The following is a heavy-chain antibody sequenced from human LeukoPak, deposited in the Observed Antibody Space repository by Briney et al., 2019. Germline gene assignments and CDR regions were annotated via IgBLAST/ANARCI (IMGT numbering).Heavy chain of an antibody. J-gene: IGHJ4*02. CDR1: GYTFTSYG. Sequence: ASVKVSCKASGYTFTSYGISWVRQAPEQGLEWMGWISAYNGNTNYAQKLQGRVTMTTDTSTSTAYMELRSLRSDDTAVYYCARDRRWLQLGGDYFDYWGQGTLVTVSS. V-gene: IGHV1-18*01. CDR3: ARDRRWLQLGGDYFDY. CDR2: ISAYNGNT. D-gene: IGHD5-24*01.